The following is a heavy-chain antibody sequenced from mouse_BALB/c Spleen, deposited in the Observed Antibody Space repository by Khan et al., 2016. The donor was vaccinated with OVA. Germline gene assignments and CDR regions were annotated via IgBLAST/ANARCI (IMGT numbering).Heavy chain of an antibody. CDR1: GYTFTSYW. CDR3: ANHGSSAAWLTY. Sequence: QVQLKQSGAELAKPGASVKMSCKASGYTFTSYWMHWVKQRPGQGLEWIGYINPSTGYTEYNQRLKDKATLTADKSSSTAYIQLSSLTSEESAVYYCANHGSSAAWLTYWGQVTLVTVSA. CDR2: INPSTGYT. V-gene: IGHV1-7*01. J-gene: IGHJ3*01. D-gene: IGHD1-1*01.